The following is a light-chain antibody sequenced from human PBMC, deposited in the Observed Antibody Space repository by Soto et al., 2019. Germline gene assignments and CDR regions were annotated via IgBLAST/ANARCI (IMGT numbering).Light chain of an antibody. V-gene: IGKV3-20*01. Sequence: EIVLTQSPGTLSLSPGERATLSCRASQSFSIGYLAWYQQKPGQAPGLLIYGASSRATGIPDRFSGSGSGTDFTLTIRSLEPEVFAVYCCQQYGYSPWTCGQGTKVDIK. CDR3: QQYGYSPWT. CDR2: GAS. CDR1: QSFSIGY. J-gene: IGKJ1*01.